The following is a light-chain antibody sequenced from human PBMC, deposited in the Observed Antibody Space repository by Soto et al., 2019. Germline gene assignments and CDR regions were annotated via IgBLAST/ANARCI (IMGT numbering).Light chain of an antibody. V-gene: IGKV3-20*01. CDR2: DAS. CDR1: QSVSSNY. Sequence: EIVLTQSPGTLSMSPGESATISCRASQSVSSNYLAWYKQKPGQAPSLLIYDASSRATGIPDRFSGSGAGTDFTLTISRPEPEDFEVYYCQRYGSSPLTFGGGTKVEIQ. J-gene: IGKJ4*01. CDR3: QRYGSSPLT.